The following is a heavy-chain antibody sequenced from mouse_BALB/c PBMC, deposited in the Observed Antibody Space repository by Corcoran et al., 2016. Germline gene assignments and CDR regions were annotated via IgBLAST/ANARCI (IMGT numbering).Heavy chain of an antibody. CDR1: GFNIKDYY. CDR2: IDPENGNT. Sequence: EVQLQQSGAELVRPEALVKLSCKASGFNIKDYYMHWVKQRPEQGLEWIGWIDPENGNTIYDPKFQGKASITADTSSNTAYLQLSSLTSEDTAIYYCARPYDYDGNYFDYGGQGTTLTVSA. J-gene: IGHJ2*01. D-gene: IGHD2-4*01. CDR3: ARPYDYDGNYFDY. V-gene: IGHV14-1*02.